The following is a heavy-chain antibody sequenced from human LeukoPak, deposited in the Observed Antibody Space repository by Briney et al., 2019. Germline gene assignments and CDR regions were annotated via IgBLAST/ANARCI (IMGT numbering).Heavy chain of an antibody. J-gene: IGHJ4*02. V-gene: IGHV3-7*04. CDR2: MKHDGTEK. D-gene: IGHD2-15*01. CDR3: ARDLGYCSGGNCYSYYFDS. CDR1: GFTFSSYW. Sequence: GGSLRLSCAASGFTFSSYWMSWVRQAPGQGLEWVANMKHDGTEKYYVDSVKGRFTISRDNAKNSLDLQMNSLRAKDTAVYYCARDLGYCSGGNCYSYYFDSWGQGTLVTVSS.